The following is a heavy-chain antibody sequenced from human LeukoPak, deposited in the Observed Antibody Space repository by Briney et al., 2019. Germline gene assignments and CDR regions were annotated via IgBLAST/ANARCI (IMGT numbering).Heavy chain of an antibody. J-gene: IGHJ5*02. CDR2: INPSGGST. CDR3: ARVRISRPSFDP. Sequence: VASVKVSCKASGYTFTSYDINWVRQATGQGLEWMGIINPSGGSTSYAQKFQGRVTMTRDTSTSTVYMELSSLRSEDTAVYYCARVRISRPSFDPWGQGTLVTVSS. V-gene: IGHV1-46*01. CDR1: GYTFTSYD. D-gene: IGHD2/OR15-2a*01.